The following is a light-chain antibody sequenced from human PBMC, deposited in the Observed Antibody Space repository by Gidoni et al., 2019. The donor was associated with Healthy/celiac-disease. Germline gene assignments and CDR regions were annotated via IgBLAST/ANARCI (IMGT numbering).Light chain of an antibody. CDR2: GAS. V-gene: IGKV3-15*01. CDR1: QSVSSN. J-gene: IGKJ2*01. CDR3: QQYNNWPYT. Sequence: EIVMTPSPATLSVSPGERATTSCRASQSVSSNLTWYQQKPGQAPRLLIYGASTRATGLPSRFSGSGSGTEFTLTISSLQSEDFAVYYCQQYNNWPYTFGQGTKLEIK.